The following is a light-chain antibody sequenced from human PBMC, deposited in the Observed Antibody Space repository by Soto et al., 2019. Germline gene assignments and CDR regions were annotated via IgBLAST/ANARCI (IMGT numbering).Light chain of an antibody. CDR3: QQRINWPLT. J-gene: IGKJ4*01. Sequence: VLTQSPATLSLSPGERATLSCRASQSISTYLAWYQQKPGQAPRLLIYDAVNRATSIPARFSGSGSGTDFALIIDSLAPEDFAVYYCQQRINWPLTFGGGTRVAIK. CDR2: DAV. V-gene: IGKV3-11*01. CDR1: QSISTY.